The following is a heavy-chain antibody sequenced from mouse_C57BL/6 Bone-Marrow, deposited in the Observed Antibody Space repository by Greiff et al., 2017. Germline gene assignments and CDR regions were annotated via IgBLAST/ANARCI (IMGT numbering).Heavy chain of an antibody. CDR1: GFTFSDAW. CDR3: TRAYGKACFDY. CDR2: IRNKANNHAT. V-gene: IGHV6-6*01. D-gene: IGHD2-1*01. Sequence: EVMLVESGGGLVQPGGSMKLSCAASGFTFSDAWMDWVRQSPEKGLEWVAEIRNKANNHATYYAESVKGRFTISRDDSKSSVYLQMNSLRAEDTGIYYCTRAYGKACFDYWGQGTTLTVSS. J-gene: IGHJ2*01.